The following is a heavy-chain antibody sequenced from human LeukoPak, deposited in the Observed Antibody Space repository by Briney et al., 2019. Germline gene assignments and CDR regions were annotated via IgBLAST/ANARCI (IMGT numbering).Heavy chain of an antibody. D-gene: IGHD2-15*01. J-gene: IGHJ4*02. CDR1: GFTFSSYA. CDR2: ISGSGDNT. Sequence: PGGSLRLSCAASGFTFSSYAMSWVRQVPGKGLEWVSVISGSGDNTYYADSVKGRFTISRDNSKNMLYLQMNSLRAEDTAVYYCAKGGYCSGGSCYNKVDYWGQGTLVTVSS. V-gene: IGHV3-23*01. CDR3: AKGGYCSGGSCYNKVDY.